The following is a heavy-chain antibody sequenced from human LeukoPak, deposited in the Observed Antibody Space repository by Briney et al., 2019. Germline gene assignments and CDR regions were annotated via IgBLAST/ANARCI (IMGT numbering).Heavy chain of an antibody. CDR3: SRDTFGPNDF. J-gene: IGHJ4*02. V-gene: IGHV3-74*01. D-gene: IGHD3-10*01. CDR2: INPDGSRI. Sequence: GGSLRLSCAASGFSFSSYWVHWVRQAPGQGLVWVSRINPDGSRITYADSVRGRFAISRDNAKNTLYLQMNSLRADDTAVYYCSRDTFGPNDFWGRGTLVTVSS. CDR1: GFSFSSYW.